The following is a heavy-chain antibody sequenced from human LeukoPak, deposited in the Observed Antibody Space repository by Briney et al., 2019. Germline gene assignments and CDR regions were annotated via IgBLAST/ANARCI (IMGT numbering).Heavy chain of an antibody. J-gene: IGHJ4*02. CDR2: ISWNSGSI. Sequence: GGSLRLSCAASGFTFDDYAMHWVRHAPGKGLEWVSGISWNSGSIGYADSVKGRFTISRDNAKNSLYLQMNSLRAEDTALYYCAKGYCSSISCLVDYWGQGTLVTVSS. V-gene: IGHV3-9*01. CDR1: GFTFDDYA. D-gene: IGHD2-2*01. CDR3: AKGYCSSISCLVDY.